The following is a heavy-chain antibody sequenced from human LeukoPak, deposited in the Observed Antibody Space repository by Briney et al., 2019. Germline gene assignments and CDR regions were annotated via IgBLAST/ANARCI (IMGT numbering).Heavy chain of an antibody. V-gene: IGHV3-30*02. CDR2: IRDDGSSE. Sequence: QSGGSLRLSCTVSGLTFSISGMHWVRQAPGKGLEWVTFIRDDGSSEHYADSVEGRFTVSRDHSKSTVYLQMNSLTLEDTAVYYCAKLVDYCEGRTCFTTYYYTDIWGKGTTVTVSS. J-gene: IGHJ6*03. D-gene: IGHD4/OR15-4a*01. CDR3: AKLVDYCEGRTCFTTYYYTDI. CDR1: GLTFSISG.